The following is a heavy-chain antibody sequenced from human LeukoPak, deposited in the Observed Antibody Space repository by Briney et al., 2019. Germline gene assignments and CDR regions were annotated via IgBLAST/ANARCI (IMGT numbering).Heavy chain of an antibody. CDR3: ARVPGRGYSMYYFDY. CDR1: GFTFDDYG. V-gene: IGHV3-20*04. D-gene: IGHD5-18*01. CDR2: VNWNGGST. J-gene: IGHJ4*02. Sequence: GGSLRLSCAASGFTFDDYGMSWVRQAPGNGLEWVSGVNWNGGSTGYADSVKGRFTISRDNAKNSLYLQMNSLRAEDTALYYCARVPGRGYSMYYFDYWGQGTLVTVSS.